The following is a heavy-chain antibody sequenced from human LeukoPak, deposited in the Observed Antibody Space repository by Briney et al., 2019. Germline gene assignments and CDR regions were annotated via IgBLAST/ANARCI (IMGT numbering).Heavy chain of an antibody. CDR3: ARGFYEPFDR. D-gene: IGHD2/OR15-2a*01. CDR1: GGSVSTSH. Sequence: PSETLSLTYAVSGGSVSTSHWNWVRQPPGKGLEWIGNVDYNGGTKYNPSLRSRVTISLDTSKNQFSLKLKFVTAADTALYYCARGFYEPFDRWGQGTLVTVSS. V-gene: IGHV4-59*02. J-gene: IGHJ4*02. CDR2: VDYNGGT.